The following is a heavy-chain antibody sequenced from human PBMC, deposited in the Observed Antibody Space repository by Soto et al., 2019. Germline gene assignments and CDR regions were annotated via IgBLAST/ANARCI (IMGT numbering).Heavy chain of an antibody. CDR1: GGSISSGGYY. Sequence: QVQLQESGPGLVKPSQTLSLTCTVSGGSISSGGYYWSWIRQHPGKGLEWIGYIYYSGSTYYNPALKSRVTISVDTSKNQFALKLSSVTAADTAVYYCARGGRRSPGMDVWGQGTTVTVSS. V-gene: IGHV4-31*03. CDR2: IYYSGST. CDR3: ARGGRRSPGMDV. J-gene: IGHJ6*02.